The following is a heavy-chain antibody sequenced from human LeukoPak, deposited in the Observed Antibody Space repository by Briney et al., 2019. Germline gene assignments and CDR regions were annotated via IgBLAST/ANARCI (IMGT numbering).Heavy chain of an antibody. CDR2: MSYSGST. CDR3: ARDYGGSSGWLDP. Sequence: SETLSLTCTVSGGSISSSGYYWTWIRQLPGKGLDWIGYMSYSGSTSYNPSLKSRVIISVDTSKNQLSLKLSSVTAADTAVYYCARDYGGSSGWLDPWGQGTLVTVSS. CDR1: GGSISSSGYY. J-gene: IGHJ5*02. D-gene: IGHD4-23*01. V-gene: IGHV4-31*02.